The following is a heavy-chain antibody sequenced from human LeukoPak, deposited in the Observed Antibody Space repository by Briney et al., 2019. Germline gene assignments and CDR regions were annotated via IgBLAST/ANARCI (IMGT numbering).Heavy chain of an antibody. CDR2: IRYDGSNK. CDR1: GFTFSSYG. J-gene: IGHJ4*02. CDR3: AKVVGRWEVIDY. Sequence: GGSLRLSCAASGFTFSSYGIHWVRQAPGKGLEWVAFIRYDGSNKYYADSVKGRFTISRDNSKNTLYLQMNSLRAEDTAVYYCAKVVGRWEVIDYWGQGALVTVSS. D-gene: IGHD1-26*01. V-gene: IGHV3-30*02.